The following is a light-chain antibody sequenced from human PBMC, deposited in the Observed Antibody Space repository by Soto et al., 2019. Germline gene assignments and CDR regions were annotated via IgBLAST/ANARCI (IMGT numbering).Light chain of an antibody. Sequence: QSVLTQPPSASGTPGQRVTFSCSGSGSNIGSNAVNWYQQLPGTAPKLLIYFNTQRPSGVPDRFSCSKSGTSASLAISGLQSEDEADYYCAAWDDSLTGLLIGGGTKLTVL. J-gene: IGLJ2*01. CDR1: GSNIGSNA. CDR2: FNT. CDR3: AAWDDSLTGLL. V-gene: IGLV1-44*01.